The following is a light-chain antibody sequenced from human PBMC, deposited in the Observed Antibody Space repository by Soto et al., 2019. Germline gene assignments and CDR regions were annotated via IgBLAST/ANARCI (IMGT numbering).Light chain of an antibody. CDR2: DAS. J-gene: IGKJ3*01. CDR1: QSISSW. CDR3: QYYRGYSS. Sequence: DIQVTQSPSTLSASVGDRVTITCRASQSISSWLAWYQQKPGKAPKLLIYDASSLQSGVPSRFSGSGSGTEFSLSITRLQPDDFATYYCQYYRGYSSFAPGTKVD. V-gene: IGKV1-5*01.